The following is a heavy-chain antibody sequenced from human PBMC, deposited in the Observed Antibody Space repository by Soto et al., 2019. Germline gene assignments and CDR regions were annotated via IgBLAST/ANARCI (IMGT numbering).Heavy chain of an antibody. CDR2: ISSSSSYI. Sequence: EVQLVESGGGLVKPGGSLRLSCAASGFTFSSYSMNWVRQAPGKGLEWVSSISSSSSYIYYADSVKGRFTISRDNAKNSLYLQMNSLRAEDTAVYYCARAHEPANWFDPWGQGTLVTVSS. V-gene: IGHV3-21*01. CDR3: ARAHEPANWFDP. CDR1: GFTFSSYS. J-gene: IGHJ5*02.